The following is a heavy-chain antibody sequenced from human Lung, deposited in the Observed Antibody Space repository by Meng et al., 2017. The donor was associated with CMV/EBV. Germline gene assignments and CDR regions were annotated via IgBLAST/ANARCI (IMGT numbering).Heavy chain of an antibody. CDR3: TTGFGTAEAF. J-gene: IGHJ4*02. CDR1: GFTFRTTW. CDR2: IKSRNDGGTA. D-gene: IGHD1-1*01. Sequence: WGSLRLXCAASGFTFRTTWMSWVRQAPGKGLDWVGRIKSRNDGGTADHGTPVKGRFTISRDDSKDTLYLQMNSLKVEDTAIYYCTTGFGTAEAFWGQGTLVTVSS. V-gene: IGHV3-15*01.